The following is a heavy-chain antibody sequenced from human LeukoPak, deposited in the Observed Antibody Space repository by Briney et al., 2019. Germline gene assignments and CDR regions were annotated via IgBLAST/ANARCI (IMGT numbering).Heavy chain of an antibody. CDR3: AKVLLWFGELLSGYFDY. CDR1: GFTLSGHW. D-gene: IGHD3-10*01. J-gene: IGHJ4*02. CDR2: ISGSGGST. Sequence: WGSLRLSCAASGFTLSGHWMSWVRQAPGQGLEWVSAISGSGGSTYYADSVKGRFTISRDNSKNTLYLQMNSLRAEDTAVYYCAKVLLWFGELLSGYFDYWGQGTLVTVSS. V-gene: IGHV3-23*01.